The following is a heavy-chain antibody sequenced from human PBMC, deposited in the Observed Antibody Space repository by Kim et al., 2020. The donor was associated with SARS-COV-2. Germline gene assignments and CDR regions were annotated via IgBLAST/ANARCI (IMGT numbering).Heavy chain of an antibody. Sequence: ADSVKGRFTISGDKSKNTLYLQVNSLRAEDTAVYYCAKDHAMYSGSYFDYWGQGTLVTVSS. J-gene: IGHJ4*02. CDR3: AKDHAMYSGSYFDY. V-gene: IGHV3-23*01. D-gene: IGHD1-26*01.